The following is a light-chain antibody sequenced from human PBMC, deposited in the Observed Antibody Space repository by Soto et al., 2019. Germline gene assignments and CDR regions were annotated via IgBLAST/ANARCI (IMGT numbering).Light chain of an antibody. CDR1: QGISSY. CDR3: QQLNSYPL. CDR2: GAS. J-gene: IGKJ3*01. Sequence: IQLTQSPSSLSASVGDRVTITCRASQGISSYLAWYQQKPGKAPKLLIYGASTLQTGVPSRFSGSGSGTDFPLTISSLQPEYFATYYCQQLNSYPLFGPGTKVDIK. V-gene: IGKV1-9*01.